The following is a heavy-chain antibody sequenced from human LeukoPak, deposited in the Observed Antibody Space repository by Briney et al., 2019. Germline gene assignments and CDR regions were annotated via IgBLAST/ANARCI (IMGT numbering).Heavy chain of an antibody. Sequence: GGSLRLSCAASGFTFSSYAMHWIRQTPGKGLEWVSSISSSSNYIYYADSVKGRFTISRDNAKNSLYLQMNSLRAEDTAVYYCAREPTSMILWGQGTLVTVSS. CDR3: AREPTSMIL. J-gene: IGHJ4*02. CDR1: GFTFSSYA. V-gene: IGHV3-21*01. D-gene: IGHD5-18*01. CDR2: ISSSSNYI.